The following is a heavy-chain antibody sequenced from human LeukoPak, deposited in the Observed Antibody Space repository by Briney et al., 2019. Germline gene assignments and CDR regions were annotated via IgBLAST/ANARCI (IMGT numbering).Heavy chain of an antibody. Sequence: GESLKISCKGYGXSFTNSCIGWVRQMPGKVLEWMGIIYPGDSDTRYSTSFQGQVTISADKSISTAYLQWSSLKASDTAIYYCARHPSGTYSPFDYWGQGTLVTVSS. D-gene: IGHD1-26*01. CDR3: ARHPSGTYSPFDY. CDR1: GXSFTNSC. CDR2: IYPGDSDT. V-gene: IGHV5-51*01. J-gene: IGHJ4*02.